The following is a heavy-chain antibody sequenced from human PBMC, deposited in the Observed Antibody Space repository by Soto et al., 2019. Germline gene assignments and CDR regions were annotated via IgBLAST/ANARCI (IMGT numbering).Heavy chain of an antibody. CDR1: GFPFTTYG. D-gene: IGHD3-10*01. V-gene: IGHV3-30*03. J-gene: IGHJ4*02. CDR2: ISYDGSNK. CDR3: VGGQYYFDY. Sequence: QVQLVESGGGVVQPGRSLRLSCAASGFPFTTYGMHWVREGPGKGLEWVAVISYDGSNKYYADSVKGRFTISRDNYKNTLYLQMNSLSPEDTALYYCVGGQYYFDYRGQGTLVTVSS.